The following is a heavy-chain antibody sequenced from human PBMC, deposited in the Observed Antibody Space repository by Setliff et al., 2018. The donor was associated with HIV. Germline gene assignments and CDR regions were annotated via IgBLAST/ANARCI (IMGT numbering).Heavy chain of an antibody. J-gene: IGHJ3*01. CDR3: AKGYTWSVVGALDV. Sequence: ASVKVSCKASGYIFTNQYITWVRQAPGQGLEWMGWISPHNSNTKYGEKFQARVTMTADTSTTAAYMELRSLTSDDTAMYYCAKGYTWSVVGALDVWGQGTGVTVSS. D-gene: IGHD1-1*01. V-gene: IGHV1-18*01. CDR1: GYIFTNQY. CDR2: ISPHNSNT.